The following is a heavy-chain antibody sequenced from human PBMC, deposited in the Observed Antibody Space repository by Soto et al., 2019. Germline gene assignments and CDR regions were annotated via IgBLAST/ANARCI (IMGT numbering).Heavy chain of an antibody. CDR2: MIPISGTA. J-gene: IGHJ5*02. CDR1: GGTFSSYA. Sequence: QVQLVQSGAEVKKPGSSVKVSCKASGGTFSSYAIRWVRQAPGQGLEWMGGMIPISGTANHAQKFQGRVTITADESPSTAYRERSSLRSEDTAVYYCARFKRVSGSYWDNWFDPWGQGSLVTVSS. V-gene: IGHV1-69*01. D-gene: IGHD3-10*01. CDR3: ARFKRVSGSYWDNWFDP.